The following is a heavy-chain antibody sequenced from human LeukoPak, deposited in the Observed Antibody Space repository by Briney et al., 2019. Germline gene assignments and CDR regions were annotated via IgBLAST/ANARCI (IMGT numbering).Heavy chain of an antibody. D-gene: IGHD6-19*01. J-gene: IGHJ4*02. CDR1: GFTFSSYS. CDR3: ARGSIAVAGTEDY. Sequence: GGSLRLSCAASGFTFSSYSMNWVRQAPGKGLEWVSSISSSSSYIYYADSVKGRFTISRDNAKNSLYLQMNSLRAEDTAVYYCARGSIAVAGTEDYWGQGTLVTVAS. V-gene: IGHV3-21*01. CDR2: ISSSSSYI.